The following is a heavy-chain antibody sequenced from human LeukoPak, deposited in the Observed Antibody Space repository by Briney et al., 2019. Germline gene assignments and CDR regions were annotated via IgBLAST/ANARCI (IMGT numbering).Heavy chain of an antibody. D-gene: IGHD3-10*01. CDR2: ISNSGGST. J-gene: IGHJ4*02. Sequence: PGGSLRLSCAASGFTFSSYAMSWVRQAPGKGLEWVSVISNSGGSTFYADSVKGRFTICRDNSKNTLYLQMNSLRAEDTAVYYCAKRASGSGTSLYYFDYWGQGTLVTVSS. CDR3: AKRASGSGTSLYYFDY. V-gene: IGHV3-23*01. CDR1: GFTFSSYA.